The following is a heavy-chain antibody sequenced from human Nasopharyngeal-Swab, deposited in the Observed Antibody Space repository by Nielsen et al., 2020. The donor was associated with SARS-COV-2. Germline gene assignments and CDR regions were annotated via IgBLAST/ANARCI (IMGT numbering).Heavy chain of an antibody. D-gene: IGHD3-22*01. CDR3: ARVRITMIVVVDAFDI. V-gene: IGHV4-31*02. CDR2: IYYSGST. J-gene: IGHJ3*02. Sequence: LRLSCAASGFTFSSYWMHWIRQHPGKGLEWIGYIYYSGSTYYNPSLKSRVTISVDTSKNQFSLKLSSVTAADTAVYYCARVRITMIVVVDAFDIWGQGTMVTVSS. CDR1: GFTFSSYW.